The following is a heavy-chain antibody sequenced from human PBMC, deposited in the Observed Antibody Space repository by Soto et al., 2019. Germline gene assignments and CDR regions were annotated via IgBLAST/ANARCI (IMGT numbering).Heavy chain of an antibody. V-gene: IGHV5-51*01. CDR1: GYRFTSYW. CDR2: IYPGDSDT. J-gene: IGHJ4*02. Sequence: GESLKISCKGSGYRFTSYWIGWVRQMPGKGLEWMGIIYPGDSDTNYSPSFQGHVTISADKSISTAYLQWSSLKASDTAMYYCARLSIAEDFGYWGQGTLVTVSS. CDR3: ARLSIAEDFGY. D-gene: IGHD6-6*01.